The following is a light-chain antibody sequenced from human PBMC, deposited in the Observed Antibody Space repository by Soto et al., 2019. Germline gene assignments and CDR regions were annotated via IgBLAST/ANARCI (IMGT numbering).Light chain of an antibody. V-gene: IGLV2-8*01. CDR2: EVS. J-gene: IGLJ1*01. CDR1: SSDVGGYNY. Sequence: QSVLTQPPSASGSPGQSVTISCTGTSSDVGGYNYVSWYQQHPGKAPKLMIYEVSKRPSGVPDRFSGSKSGNTASLTVSGLQADDEADYYCSSYAGSTNLFGTGTKLTVL. CDR3: SSYAGSTNL.